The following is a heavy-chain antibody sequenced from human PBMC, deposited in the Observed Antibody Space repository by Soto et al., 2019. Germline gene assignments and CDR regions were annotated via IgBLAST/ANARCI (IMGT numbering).Heavy chain of an antibody. CDR3: ARVRYSSSSDGGSRAFDP. D-gene: IGHD6-6*01. Sequence: ASVKFSCKASGYTFTSYAMHWVRQTPGQRLEWMGWINAGNGNTKYSQKFQGRVTITRDTSASTAYMELSSLRSEDTAVYYCARVRYSSSSDGGSRAFDPWGQGTLVTVS. V-gene: IGHV1-3*01. J-gene: IGHJ5*02. CDR1: GYTFTSYA. CDR2: INAGNGNT.